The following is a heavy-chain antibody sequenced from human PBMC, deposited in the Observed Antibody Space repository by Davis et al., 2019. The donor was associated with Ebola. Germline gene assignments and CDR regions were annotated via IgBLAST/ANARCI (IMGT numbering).Heavy chain of an antibody. CDR2: ISSNGGRT. D-gene: IGHD3-16*01. CDR3: AKDISVEIWHLGEFDY. CDR1: GFTFSSYA. J-gene: IGHJ4*02. V-gene: IGHV3-64D*08. Sequence: GESLKISCAASGFTFSSYAMHWFRQAPGKGLEYVSAISSNGGRTYYADSVKGRFTISRDNSKNTLYLQMSSLRAEDTALYYCAKDISVEIWHLGEFDYWGQGTLVTVSS.